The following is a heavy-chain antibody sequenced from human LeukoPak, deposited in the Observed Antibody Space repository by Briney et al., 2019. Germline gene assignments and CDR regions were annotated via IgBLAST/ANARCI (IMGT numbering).Heavy chain of an antibody. D-gene: IGHD6-19*01. Sequence: GGSLRLSCAASGFTFSTYAMSWVRQAPGKGLEWVSSITGTGGHTYYAASVEGRFTVSRDNSKNTLYLQMSSLRAEDTAMYYCAKVRDTRDWYKDAFDVWGQGTRVTVSS. CDR3: AKVRDTRDWYKDAFDV. CDR2: ITGTGGHT. V-gene: IGHV3-23*01. J-gene: IGHJ3*01. CDR1: GFTFSTYA.